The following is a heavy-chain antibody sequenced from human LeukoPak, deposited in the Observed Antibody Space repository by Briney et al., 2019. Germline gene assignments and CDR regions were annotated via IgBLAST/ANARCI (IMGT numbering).Heavy chain of an antibody. D-gene: IGHD5-18*01. CDR2: ISAYNGNT. J-gene: IGHJ5*02. V-gene: IGHV1-18*01. CDR3: ARDSAGGYSP. CDR1: GYTFSSYD. Sequence: ASVKVSYKTSGYTFSSYDISWVRQAPGQGLEWMGWISAYNGNTNYAQKLQGRVTMTTDTSTSTAYMELRSLRSDDTAVYYCARDSAGGYSPWGQGTLVTVSS.